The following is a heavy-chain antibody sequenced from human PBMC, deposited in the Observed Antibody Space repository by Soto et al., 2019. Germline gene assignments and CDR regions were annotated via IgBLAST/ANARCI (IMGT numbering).Heavy chain of an antibody. CDR1: GGHISNSSYY. CDR3: ARGYGGYVIGFDP. V-gene: IGHV4-39*01. J-gene: IGHJ5*02. Sequence: SETPSLTCTVSGGHISNSSYYWGWIRQPPGKGLEWIGSIYYSGSTYYNPSLKSRVTISVDTSKNQFSLKLSSVTAADTAVYYCARGYGGYVIGFDPWGQGTLVTVSS. CDR2: IYYSGST. D-gene: IGHD5-12*01.